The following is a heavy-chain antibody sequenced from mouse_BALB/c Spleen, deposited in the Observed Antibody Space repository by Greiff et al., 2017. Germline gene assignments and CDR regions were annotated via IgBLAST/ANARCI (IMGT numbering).Heavy chain of an antibody. CDR3: VRQELLLYYFDY. CDR1: GFTFNTYA. CDR2: IRSKSNNYAT. V-gene: IGHV10-1*02. D-gene: IGHD2-12*01. J-gene: IGHJ2*01. Sequence: EVKLVESGGGLVQPKGSLKLSCAASGFTFNTYAMNWVRQAPGKGLEWVARIRSKSNNYATYYADSVKDRFTISRDDSQSMLYLQMNNLKTEDTAMYYCVRQELLLYYFDYWGQGTTLTVSS.